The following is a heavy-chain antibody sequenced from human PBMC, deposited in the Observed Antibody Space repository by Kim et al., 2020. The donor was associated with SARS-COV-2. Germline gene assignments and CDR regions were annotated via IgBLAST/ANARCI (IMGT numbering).Heavy chain of an antibody. CDR2: INHSGST. J-gene: IGHJ4*02. V-gene: IGHV4-34*01. CDR1: GGSFSVYY. D-gene: IGHD3-10*01. Sequence: SETLSLTCAVYGGSFSVYYWSWIRQPPGKGLEWIGEINHSGSTNYNPSLKSRVTISVDTSKNQFSLQLRSVTAADTAVYYCARDPYGSGPGYFDYWGQGTLVTVSS. CDR3: ARDPYGSGPGYFDY.